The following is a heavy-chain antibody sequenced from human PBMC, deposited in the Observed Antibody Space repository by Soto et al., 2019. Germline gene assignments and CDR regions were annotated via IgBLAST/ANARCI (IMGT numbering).Heavy chain of an antibody. Sequence: LPETLSLTCSVSGFAISRGYYWSWVRQPPGKGLEWIGSIYPSVSSYHNPSLATRLRLSIDTSKNQFTLNLTSVTAADTALYFCAREKVGTTFFDNWGQGIQVTVSS. J-gene: IGHJ4*02. D-gene: IGHD1-1*01. CDR3: AREKVGTTFFDN. CDR2: IYPSVSS. CDR1: GFAISRGYY. V-gene: IGHV4-38-2*02.